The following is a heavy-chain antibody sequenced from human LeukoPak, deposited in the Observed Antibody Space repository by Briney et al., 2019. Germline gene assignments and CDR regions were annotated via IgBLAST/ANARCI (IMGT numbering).Heavy chain of an antibody. J-gene: IGHJ4*02. CDR3: AKGGSSGYYLFDY. D-gene: IGHD6-19*01. Sequence: GGSLRLSCAASGFTFSTYAMSWVRQAPGKGLGWVLSITGSGDGTYYADFVKGRFTISRDNSKNTLYLQMNSLRAEDTAVYYCAKGGSSGYYLFDYWGQGTLVTVSS. CDR1: GFTFSTYA. CDR2: ITGSGDGT. V-gene: IGHV3-23*01.